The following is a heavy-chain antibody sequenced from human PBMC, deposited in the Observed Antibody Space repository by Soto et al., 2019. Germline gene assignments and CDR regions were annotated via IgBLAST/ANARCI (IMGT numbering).Heavy chain of an antibody. CDR1: GGSISSGGYY. Sequence: PSETLSLTCTVSGGSISSGGYYWSWIRQHPGKGLEWIGYIYYSGSTYYNPSLKSRVTISVDTSKSQFSLKLSSVTAADTAVYYCARDFVSAYYYYGMDVWGQGTTVTVSS. D-gene: IGHD3-10*01. V-gene: IGHV4-31*03. J-gene: IGHJ6*02. CDR2: IYYSGST. CDR3: ARDFVSAYYYYGMDV.